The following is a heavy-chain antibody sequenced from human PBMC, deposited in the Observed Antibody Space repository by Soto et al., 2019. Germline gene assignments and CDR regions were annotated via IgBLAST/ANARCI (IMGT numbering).Heavy chain of an antibody. V-gene: IGHV1-18*04. CDR1: GYSFAGYN. CDR3: ARDGGGIADV. CDR2: IRPSNGDT. Sequence: QAQLEQSGDEVKKPGASVKVSCKASGYSFAGYNITWVRQVRGQGLEWMGCIRPSNGDTDYAQKFQGRVTMTTDTSTRTAYMELRSVTSDDTAMYFCARDGGGIADVWGQGTTVTVS. J-gene: IGHJ6*02. D-gene: IGHD2-21*01.